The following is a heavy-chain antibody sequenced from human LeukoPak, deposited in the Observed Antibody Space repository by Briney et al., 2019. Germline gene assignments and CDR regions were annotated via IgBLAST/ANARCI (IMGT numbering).Heavy chain of an antibody. J-gene: IGHJ4*02. CDR2: ISYDGSNK. V-gene: IGHV3-30*18. Sequence: GRSLRLSCAASGFTFSSYGMHWVRQAPGKGLEWVAVISYDGSNKYYADSVKGRFTISRDNSKNTLYLQMNSLRAEDTAVYYCAKEPDGKEYYFDYWGQGTLVTVSS. D-gene: IGHD1-14*01. CDR1: GFTFSSYG. CDR3: AKEPDGKEYYFDY.